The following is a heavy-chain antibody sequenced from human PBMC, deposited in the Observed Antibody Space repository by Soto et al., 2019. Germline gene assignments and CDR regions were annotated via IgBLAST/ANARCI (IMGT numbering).Heavy chain of an antibody. V-gene: IGHV3-23*01. D-gene: IGHD3-22*01. CDR3: AKDIQPRIVVVILSG. CDR1: GFPFSSYA. CDR2: ISGSGGST. J-gene: IGHJ4*02. Sequence: GGSLRLSCAASGFPFSSYAMSWVRHAPGKGLEWVSAISGSGGSTYYADSVKGRFTISRDNSKNTLYLQMNSLRAEDTAVYYCAKDIQPRIVVVILSGWGQGTLVTVSS.